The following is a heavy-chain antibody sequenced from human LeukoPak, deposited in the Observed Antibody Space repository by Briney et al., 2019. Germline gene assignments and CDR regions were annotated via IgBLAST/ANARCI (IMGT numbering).Heavy chain of an antibody. CDR3: ARDLYSSGWYADY. V-gene: IGHV3-30*04. D-gene: IGHD6-19*01. CDR2: ISYDGSNK. J-gene: IGHJ4*02. CDR1: GFTFSSYA. Sequence: GGSLRLSCAASGFTFSSYAMHWVRQAPGKGLEWVAVISYDGSNKYYAGSVKGRFTISRDNSKDTLYLQMNSLRAEDTAVYYCARDLYSSGWYADYWGQGTLVTVSS.